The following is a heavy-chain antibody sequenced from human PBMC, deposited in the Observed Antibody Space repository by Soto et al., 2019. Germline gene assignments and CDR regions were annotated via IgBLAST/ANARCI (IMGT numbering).Heavy chain of an antibody. V-gene: IGHV4-59*01. CDR2: LYYTGST. J-gene: IGHJ6*01. CDR1: VVSIIDFY. Sequence: SSSXSLTGNVSVVSIIDFYCSLIRHSPGKRLECIGYLYYTGSTNYNPALKSRVTISLDTSKNQFSLQVRSVTAAETAVYYCARGGGYDFRSPKDHPLEVRGQATTVNVYS. CDR3: ARGGGYDFRSPKDHPLEV. D-gene: IGHD3-3*01.